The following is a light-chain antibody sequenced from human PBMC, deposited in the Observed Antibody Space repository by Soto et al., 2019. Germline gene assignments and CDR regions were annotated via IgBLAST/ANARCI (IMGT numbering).Light chain of an antibody. Sequence: TLSPSSLSASVGDRVAISCRASQGISNYLDWYQQKPGKVPKLLIYAASNLQSGVPSRFSGSGSGTDFTLTISSLQPEDVVTYYCQEAESVLHPFGGGT. CDR3: QEAESVLHP. CDR2: AAS. CDR1: QGISNY. J-gene: IGKJ4*01. V-gene: IGKV1-27*01.